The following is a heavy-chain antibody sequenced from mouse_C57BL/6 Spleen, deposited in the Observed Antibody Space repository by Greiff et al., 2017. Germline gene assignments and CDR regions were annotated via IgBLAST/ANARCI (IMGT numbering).Heavy chain of an antibody. D-gene: IGHD1-1*01. J-gene: IGHJ3*01. CDR3: VITTVVAPFAY. Sequence: QVQLQQPGAELVKPGASVKLSCKASDYTFTSYWMQWVKQRPGQGLEWIGEIDPSDSYTNYNQKFKGKATLTVDTSSSTAYMQLSSLTSEDSAVYYCVITTVVAPFAYWGQGTLVTVSA. V-gene: IGHV1-50*01. CDR2: IDPSDSYT. CDR1: DYTFTSYW.